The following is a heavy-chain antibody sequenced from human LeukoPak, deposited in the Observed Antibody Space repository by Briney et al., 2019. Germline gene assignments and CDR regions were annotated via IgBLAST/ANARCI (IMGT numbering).Heavy chain of an antibody. CDR3: ARDIEALDI. Sequence: PGGSLRLSCAASGFTFSSYWMSWVRQTPGKGLEGVAFIKQGGSETYYVDSVKGRFTISRDDAKNSLYLQMNSLRAEDTAVYYCARDIEALDIWGQGTMVSVSS. V-gene: IGHV3-7*01. CDR1: GFTFSSYW. D-gene: IGHD3-16*02. CDR2: IKQGGSET. J-gene: IGHJ3*02.